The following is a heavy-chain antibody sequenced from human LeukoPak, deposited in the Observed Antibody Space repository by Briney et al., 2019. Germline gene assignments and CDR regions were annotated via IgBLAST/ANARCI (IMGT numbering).Heavy chain of an antibody. CDR2: ISYDGSNK. V-gene: IGHV3-30-3*01. J-gene: IGHJ4*02. CDR3: ARDGGLWFGELYFDY. Sequence: GGSLRLSCAASGFTFSSYAMHWVRQAPGKGLEWVAVISYDGSNKYYADSVKGRFTISRDNSKSTLYLQMNSPRAEDTAVYYCARDGGLWFGELYFDYWGQGTLVTVSS. D-gene: IGHD3-10*01. CDR1: GFTFSSYA.